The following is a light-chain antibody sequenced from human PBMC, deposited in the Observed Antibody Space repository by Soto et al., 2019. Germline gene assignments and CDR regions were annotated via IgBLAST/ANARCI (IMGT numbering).Light chain of an antibody. CDR1: SSDVGDYNY. J-gene: IGLJ1*01. CDR3: SSYTSSSTLYV. V-gene: IGLV2-14*01. CDR2: EVS. Sequence: QSALTQPASVSGSPGQSITISCTGTSSDVGDYNYVSWYQQHPGKAPKLMIYEVSNRPSGVSNRFSGSKSGNTASLTISGLQAEDEADYYCSSYTSSSTLYVFGTGTKLTVI.